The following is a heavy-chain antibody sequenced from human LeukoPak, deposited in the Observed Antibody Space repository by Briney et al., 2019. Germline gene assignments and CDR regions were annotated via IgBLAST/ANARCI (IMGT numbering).Heavy chain of an antibody. J-gene: IGHJ4*02. CDR1: GATFSSYG. D-gene: IGHD3-22*01. Sequence: GASVKVSCKASGATFSSYGLSWVRQAPGHGLEWMGRIIPISGIANYAQKLQDSVTINTDESTSTVYMELSSLRSEDTAVYYCARDLYYYDSGGPDYWGQGTLVSVSA. V-gene: IGHV1-69*05. CDR2: IIPISGIA. CDR3: ARDLYYYDSGGPDY.